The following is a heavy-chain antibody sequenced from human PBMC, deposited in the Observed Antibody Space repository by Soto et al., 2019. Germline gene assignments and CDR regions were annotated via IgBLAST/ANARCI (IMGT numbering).Heavy chain of an antibody. Sequence: SVKVSCKASGGTFSSYAISWVRQAPGQGLEWMGGIIPIFGTANYAQKFQGRVTITADESTSTAYMELRSLRSDDTAVYYCAGVYCSSTSCYDWFDPWGQGTLVTVSS. CDR3: AGVYCSSTSCYDWFDP. D-gene: IGHD2-2*01. J-gene: IGHJ5*02. CDR1: GGTFSSYA. CDR2: IIPIFGTA. V-gene: IGHV1-69*13.